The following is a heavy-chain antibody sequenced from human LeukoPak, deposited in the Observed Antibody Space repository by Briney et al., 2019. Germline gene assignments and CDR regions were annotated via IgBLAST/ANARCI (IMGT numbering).Heavy chain of an antibody. CDR1: GASINSGSYY. D-gene: IGHD5-12*01. Sequence: SETLSLTCTVSGASINSGSYYWSWIRRPAGKGLEWIGRIYTSGSTNYNPSLKSRVTISVDTSKNQFSLKLSSVTAADTAVYYCARGDISYWFDPWGQGTLVTVSS. J-gene: IGHJ5*02. CDR3: ARGDISYWFDP. CDR2: IYTSGST. V-gene: IGHV4-61*02.